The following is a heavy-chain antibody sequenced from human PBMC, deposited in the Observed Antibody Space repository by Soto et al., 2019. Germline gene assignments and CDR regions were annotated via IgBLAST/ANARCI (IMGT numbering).Heavy chain of an antibody. Sequence: GGSLRLSCAASGFTFRRYSMPWVRQAPGKGLEWVSSISSSSSYIYYADSVKGRFTISRDPAKTSLSLQMNSLRAEDPAVYYCARERQNFCLDYWGQGTRCTVSS. CDR1: GFTFRRYS. CDR2: ISSSSSYI. V-gene: IGHV3-21*01. CDR3: ARERQNFCLDY. J-gene: IGHJ4*02.